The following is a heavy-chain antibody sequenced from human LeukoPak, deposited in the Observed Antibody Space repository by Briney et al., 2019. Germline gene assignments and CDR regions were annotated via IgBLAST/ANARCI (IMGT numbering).Heavy chain of an antibody. D-gene: IGHD3-10*01. CDR3: ARDQKRGIKGLYYMDV. J-gene: IGHJ6*03. V-gene: IGHV3-9*01. CDR2: ISWNSGSI. CDR1: GFTFDDYA. Sequence: GGSLRLSCAASGFTFDDYAMHWVRQAPGKGLEWVSGISWNSGSIGYADSVKGRFTISRDNAKNSLYLQMNSLRAEDTAVYYCARDQKRGIKGLYYMDVWGKGTTVTVSS.